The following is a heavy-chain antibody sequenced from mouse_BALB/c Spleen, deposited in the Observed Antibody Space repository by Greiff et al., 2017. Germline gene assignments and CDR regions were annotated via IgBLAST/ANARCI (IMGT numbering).Heavy chain of an antibody. CDR2: IYPGDGDT. D-gene: IGHD2-1*01. V-gene: IGHV1-80*01. CDR1: GYAFSSYW. Sequence: VQLQQSGAELVRPGSSVKISCKASGYAFSSYWMNWVKQRPGQGLEWIGQIYPGDGDTNYNGKFKGKATLTADKSSSTAYMQLSSLTSEDSAVYFCARFDGNYVNYAMDYWGQGTSVTVSS. CDR3: ARFDGNYVNYAMDY. J-gene: IGHJ4*01.